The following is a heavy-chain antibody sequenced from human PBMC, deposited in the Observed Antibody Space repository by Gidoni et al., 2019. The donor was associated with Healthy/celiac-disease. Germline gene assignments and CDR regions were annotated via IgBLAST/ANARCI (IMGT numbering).Heavy chain of an antibody. CDR3: AKDLVSYFWAFDI. J-gene: IGHJ3*02. CDR1: GFPFSSYA. D-gene: IGHD1-26*01. CDR2: ISGSGGST. V-gene: IGHV3-23*01. Sequence: EVQLLESGGGLVQPGGSLRLSCAASGFPFSSYAMSWVRQAPGKGLEWVSAISGSGGSTYYADSVKGRFTISRDNSKNTLYLQMNSLRAEDTAVYYCAKDLVSYFWAFDIWGQGTMVTVSS.